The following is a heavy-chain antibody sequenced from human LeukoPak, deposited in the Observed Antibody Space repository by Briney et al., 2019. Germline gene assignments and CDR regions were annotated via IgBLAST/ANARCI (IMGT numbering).Heavy chain of an antibody. Sequence: SETLSLTCTVSGGSISSYYWSWIRQPPGKGLEWIGYIYYSGSTNYNPSLKSRVTISVDTSKNQFSLKLSSVTAADTAVYYCARHEYYGSGSDRRFDYWGQGTLVTVSS. D-gene: IGHD3-10*01. V-gene: IGHV4-59*08. CDR1: GGSISSYY. CDR2: IYYSGST. CDR3: ARHEYYGSGSDRRFDY. J-gene: IGHJ4*02.